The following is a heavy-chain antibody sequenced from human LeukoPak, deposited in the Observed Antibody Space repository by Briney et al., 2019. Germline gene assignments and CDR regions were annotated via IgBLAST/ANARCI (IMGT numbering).Heavy chain of an antibody. V-gene: IGHV1-8*01. CDR1: GYTFTGYD. CDR3: ARAVAYYDFWSGYYDGYYYGMDV. CDR2: MNPNRGNT. Sequence: ASVKVSCTASGYTFTGYDINWVRQATGQGLEWMGWMNPNRGNTGYAQKFQGRVTMTRNTSISTAYMELSSLRSEDTAVYYCARAVAYYDFWSGYYDGYYYGMDVWGQGTTVTVSS. J-gene: IGHJ6*02. D-gene: IGHD3-3*01.